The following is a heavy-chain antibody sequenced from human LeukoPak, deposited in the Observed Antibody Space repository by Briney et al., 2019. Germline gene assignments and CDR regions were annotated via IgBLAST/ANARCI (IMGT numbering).Heavy chain of an antibody. D-gene: IGHD6-6*01. Sequence: PSETLSLTCTVSGGSISSGAFYWSWIRLHPGKGLEWIGYTYYSGSTYYNPSLRSRVTISVDTSKNQFSLKLSSVTAADTAVYYCAGSYRSASISNGMDVWGQGTTVTVSS. CDR1: GGSISSGAFY. J-gene: IGHJ6*02. CDR3: AGSYRSASISNGMDV. V-gene: IGHV4-31*03. CDR2: TYYSGST.